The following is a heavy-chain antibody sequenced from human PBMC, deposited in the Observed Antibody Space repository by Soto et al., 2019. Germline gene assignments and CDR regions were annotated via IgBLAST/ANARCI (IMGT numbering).Heavy chain of an antibody. CDR2: IIPIFGTA. D-gene: IGHD2-21*02. J-gene: IGHJ4*02. V-gene: IGHV1-69*13. CDR1: GGTFSSYA. CDR3: ARDLETGVTAILDY. Sequence: GASVKVSCKASGGTFSSYAISWVRQAPGQGLEWMGGIIPIFGTANYAQKFQGRVTITADESTSTAYMELSSLRSEDTAVYYCARDLETGVTAILDYWGQGTLVTVSS.